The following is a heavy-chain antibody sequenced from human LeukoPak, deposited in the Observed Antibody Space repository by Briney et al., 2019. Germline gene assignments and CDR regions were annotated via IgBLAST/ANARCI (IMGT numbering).Heavy chain of an antibody. J-gene: IGHJ4*02. CDR3: ASIMRDYYDSSGTLFDY. Sequence: GGSLRLSCAASGFIVSSNYTSWVRQAPGKGLEWVSIIYSGGSTYYADSVKGRFTISRDNSKNTLYLQMNSLRAEDTAVYYCASIMRDYYDSSGTLFDYWGQGTLVTVSS. CDR2: IYSGGST. D-gene: IGHD3-22*01. V-gene: IGHV3-66*01. CDR1: GFIVSSNY.